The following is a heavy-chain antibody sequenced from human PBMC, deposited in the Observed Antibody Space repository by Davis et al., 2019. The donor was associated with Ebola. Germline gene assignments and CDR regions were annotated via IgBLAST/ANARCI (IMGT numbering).Heavy chain of an antibody. V-gene: IGHV4-4*02. J-gene: IGHJ5*02. CDR2: IYHSGSS. CDR3: ARFISVYYGNWFDP. D-gene: IGHD3-10*01. Sequence: MPSETLSLTCAVSGGSISSSNWWTWVRQPPGKGLEWIGEIYHSGSSNYNPSLKSRVTISVDKSKNQFSLKLSSVTAADTAVYYCARFISVYYGNWFDPWGQGTLVSVSS. CDR1: GGSISSSNW.